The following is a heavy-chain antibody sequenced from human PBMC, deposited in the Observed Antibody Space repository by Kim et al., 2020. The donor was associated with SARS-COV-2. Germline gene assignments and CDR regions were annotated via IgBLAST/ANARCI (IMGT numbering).Heavy chain of an antibody. V-gene: IGHV4-30-4*01. D-gene: IGHD3-3*01. CDR1: GGSISSGDYY. CDR3: ARARATSSTIVGVVIVPNFDY. CDR2: IYYSGST. Sequence: SETLSLTCTVAGGSISSGDYYWSWIRQPPGKGREGIGYIYYSGSTYYNPSLKSRVTISVDTSKNQFSLKLSSVTAADTAVYYCARARATSSTIVGVVIVPNFDYWRQGPLFTVSS. J-gene: IGHJ4*02.